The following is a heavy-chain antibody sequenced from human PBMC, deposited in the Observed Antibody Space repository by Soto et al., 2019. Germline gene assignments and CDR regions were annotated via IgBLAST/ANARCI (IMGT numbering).Heavy chain of an antibody. CDR2: ISASGGSA. Sequence: EVQLLESGGGLIQPGGSLRLSCAASGFTFSGHAMTWVRQAPGKGLEWVSAISASGGSAYYSDSVKGRFTISRDNSKNTLYLQMNSLRAEDTAVYYCARVRSDDFWSGPTRDYNWFDPWGQGTLVTVSS. J-gene: IGHJ5*02. D-gene: IGHD3-3*01. CDR1: GFTFSGHA. CDR3: ARVRSDDFWSGPTRDYNWFDP. V-gene: IGHV3-23*01.